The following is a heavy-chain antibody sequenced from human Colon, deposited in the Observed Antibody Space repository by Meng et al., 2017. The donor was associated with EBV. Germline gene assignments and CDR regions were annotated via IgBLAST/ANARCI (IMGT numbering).Heavy chain of an antibody. J-gene: IGHJ5*02. D-gene: IGHD2-2*01. CDR2: FYYSGST. CDR3: ARQNCSLTSCSFGGWFDL. CDR1: GVPISSSSYY. Sequence: SGPGLGMPSETRSFTCTVSGVPISSSSYYWGWVRQPPGKGLEWIGNFYYSGSTYYNPSLQGRVTISVDTSKQHFSLKLSSVTAADTAVYYCARQNCSLTSCSFGGWFDLWGQGTLVTVSS. V-gene: IGHV4-39*01.